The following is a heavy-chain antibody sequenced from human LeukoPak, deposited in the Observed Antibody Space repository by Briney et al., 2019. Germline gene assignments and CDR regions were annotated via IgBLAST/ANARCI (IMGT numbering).Heavy chain of an antibody. CDR1: GFTFSSYA. Sequence: GGSLRLSCAASGFTFSSYAMSWVRQAPGKGLEWVSAISGSGGSTYYADSVKGRFTISRDNSKNTLYLQMNSLRAEDTAVYYCAKDNSGFYYYYYYMDVWGKGTTVTVSS. V-gene: IGHV3-23*01. CDR3: AKDNSGFYYYYYYMDV. D-gene: IGHD7-27*01. J-gene: IGHJ6*03. CDR2: ISGSGGST.